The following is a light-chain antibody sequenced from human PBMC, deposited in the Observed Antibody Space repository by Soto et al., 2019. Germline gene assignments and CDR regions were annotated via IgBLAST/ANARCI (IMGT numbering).Light chain of an antibody. CDR2: DVT. CDR3: SSYTTSNTRQIV. CDR1: SSDVGGYNY. V-gene: IGLV2-14*03. J-gene: IGLJ1*01. Sequence: QSALTQHASVSGSPGQSITISCTGTSSDVGGYNYVSWYQHHPGKAPKLIIYDVTNRPSGVSNPFSGSKSGNTASLTISGLQPEDEADYYCSSYTTSNTRQIVFGTGTK.